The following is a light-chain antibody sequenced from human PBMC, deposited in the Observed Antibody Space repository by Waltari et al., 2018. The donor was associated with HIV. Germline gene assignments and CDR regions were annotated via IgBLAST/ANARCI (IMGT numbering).Light chain of an antibody. CDR2: RNQ. J-gene: IGLJ3*02. Sequence: QSVLTQPPSVSGTPGQRVTISCSGSRSNIGSNYVYWYQQLPGTAPKLLIYRNQQRPSGVPDRFSGSKSGTSASLAISGLRSEDEGDYHCTTWGGSLSGPVFGGGTKVTVL. CDR1: RSNIGSNY. CDR3: TTWGGSLSGPV. V-gene: IGLV1-47*01.